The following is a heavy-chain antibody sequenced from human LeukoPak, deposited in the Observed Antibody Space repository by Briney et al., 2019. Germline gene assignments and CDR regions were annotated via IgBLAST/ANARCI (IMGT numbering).Heavy chain of an antibody. Sequence: GESLKISCKGSGYNFTSYWIGWVRQMPGKGLEWMGFIYPGDSDTRYSPSFQGQVTISADKSISTAYLQWSSLKASDTAMYYCARHNIGGSGWSFPSYWGQGTLVTVSS. CDR1: GYNFTSYW. V-gene: IGHV5-51*01. CDR2: IYPGDSDT. J-gene: IGHJ4*02. D-gene: IGHD6-19*01. CDR3: ARHNIGGSGWSFPSY.